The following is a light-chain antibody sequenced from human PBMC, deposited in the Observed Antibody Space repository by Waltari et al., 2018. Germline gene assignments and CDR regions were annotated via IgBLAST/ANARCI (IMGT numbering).Light chain of an antibody. CDR3: QKYGRLPAT. J-gene: IGKJ1*01. Sequence: EIVLTQSPDTLSLSPGERATLSCWASQSVSKYLAWYQQNPGQAPRLLIYETSIRATGVPDRFSGSGSGTDFSLTISRLEPEDFAVYYCQKYGRLPATFGQGTKVEIK. CDR1: QSVSKY. CDR2: ETS. V-gene: IGKV3-20*01.